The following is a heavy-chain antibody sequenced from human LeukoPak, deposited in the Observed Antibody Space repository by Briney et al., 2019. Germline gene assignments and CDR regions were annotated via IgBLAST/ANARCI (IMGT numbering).Heavy chain of an antibody. Sequence: GGSLRLSCAASGFTFSSYSMNWVRQAPGKGLEWVSYISSSSSTIYYADSVKGRFTISRDNAKNSLYLQMNSLRAEDTAVYYCARPGIAVAGPFDYWGQGTLVTVSS. V-gene: IGHV3-48*01. J-gene: IGHJ4*02. CDR2: ISSSSSTI. CDR3: ARPGIAVAGPFDY. CDR1: GFTFSSYS. D-gene: IGHD6-19*01.